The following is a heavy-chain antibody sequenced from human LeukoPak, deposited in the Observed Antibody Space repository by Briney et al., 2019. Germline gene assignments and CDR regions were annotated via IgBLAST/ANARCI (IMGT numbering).Heavy chain of an antibody. V-gene: IGHV5-51*01. CDR3: AETADYCSTSCYDGGGYYYYMDV. CDR2: IYPGDSDT. J-gene: IGHJ6*03. D-gene: IGHD2-2*01. Sequence: GESPKISCKGSGYSFTSYWIGWVRQMPGKGLEWMGIIYPGDSDTRYSPSFQGQVTISADKSISTAYLQWSSLKASDTAMHYCAETADYCSTSCYDGGGYYYYMDVWGKGTTVTVSS. CDR1: GYSFTSYW.